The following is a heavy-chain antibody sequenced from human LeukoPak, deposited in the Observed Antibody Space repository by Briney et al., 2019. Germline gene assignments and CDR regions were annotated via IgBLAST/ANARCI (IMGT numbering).Heavy chain of an antibody. V-gene: IGHV3-21*01. D-gene: IGHD2-2*01. CDR2: VSHRRNYI. CDR3: ARGGYCSSTSCYGGVLGMDV. Sequence: GGSLRLSCIASGFTLGTYSMHWVRQAPGKALEWVSSVSHRRNYIYYADSVKGRFTISRDNAQNSLYLQMNSLRVEDTAVYYCARGGYCSSTSCYGGVLGMDVWGQGTTVTVSS. CDR1: GFTLGTYS. J-gene: IGHJ6*02.